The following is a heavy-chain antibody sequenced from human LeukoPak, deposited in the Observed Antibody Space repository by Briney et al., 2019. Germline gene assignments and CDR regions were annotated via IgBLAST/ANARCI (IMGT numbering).Heavy chain of an antibody. CDR3: ARTGGRNPDY. Sequence: GGSLRLSCAASGFTFNSYWMSWVRQAPGKGLEWVANIKQDGSGKYYVDSVKGRFTISRDNAKNSLYLQMNSLRAEDTAVYYCARTGGRNPDYWGQGILVTVSS. CDR2: IKQDGSGK. D-gene: IGHD4-23*01. J-gene: IGHJ4*02. CDR1: GFTFNSYW. V-gene: IGHV3-7*01.